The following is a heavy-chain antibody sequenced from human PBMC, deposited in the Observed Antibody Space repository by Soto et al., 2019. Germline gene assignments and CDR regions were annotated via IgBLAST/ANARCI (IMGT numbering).Heavy chain of an antibody. D-gene: IGHD3-22*01. CDR2: IYHIGSP. CDR3: VRDRALNSSGHWFDT. CDR1: GRPVSSGVYY. J-gene: IGHJ5*02. V-gene: IGHV4-31*03. Sequence: SETLSLTCTVSGRPVSSGVYYWTWIRHHPGRGLEWIGYIYHIGSPYYNPSLENRVTISLYTSKNQFSLNLTSVTAADTAIYYCVRDRALNSSGHWFDTWGQGTLVTVSS.